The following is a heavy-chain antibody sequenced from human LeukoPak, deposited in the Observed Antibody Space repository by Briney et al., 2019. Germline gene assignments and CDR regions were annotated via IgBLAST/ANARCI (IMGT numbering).Heavy chain of an antibody. D-gene: IGHD5-18*01. CDR1: GYSFTSYW. Sequence: GESLKISCKGSGYSFTSYWIGWVRQMPGKGLEWMGIICPGDSDTRYSPSFQGQVTISADKSISTAYLQWSSLKASDTAMYYCARVAFSYGYRDDAFDIWGQGTMVTVSS. V-gene: IGHV5-51*01. CDR3: ARVAFSYGYRDDAFDI. CDR2: ICPGDSDT. J-gene: IGHJ3*02.